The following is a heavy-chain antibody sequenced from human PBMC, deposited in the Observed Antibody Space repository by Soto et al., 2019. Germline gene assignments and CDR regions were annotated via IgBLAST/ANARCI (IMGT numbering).Heavy chain of an antibody. Sequence: QVQLVQSVAEVKKPGSSVKVSCKASGGTFSSYAISWVRQPPGQEPEWKGGIIPSFGTATDAQKFQGRVTIAADEPARTAYMLLSSLRSEDAAVYYCARVPSEVDYGNYPRERYFVYWGQGTLVTVSS. CDR1: GGTFSSYA. J-gene: IGHJ4*02. CDR3: ARVPSEVDYGNYPRERYFVY. CDR2: IIPSFGTA. V-gene: IGHV1-69*01. D-gene: IGHD4-17*01.